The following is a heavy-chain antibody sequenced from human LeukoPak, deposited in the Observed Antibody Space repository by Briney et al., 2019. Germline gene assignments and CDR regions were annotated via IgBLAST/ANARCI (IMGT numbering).Heavy chain of an antibody. D-gene: IGHD3-3*01. CDR1: GGSFSGYY. CDR3: ARGVPSITIFGVVIRAGSWFDP. CDR2: INHSGST. Sequence: SETLSLTCAVYGGSFSGYYWSWIRRPPGKGLEWIGEINHSGSTNYNPSLKSRVTISVDTSKNQFSLKLSSVTAADTAVYYCARGVPSITIFGVVIRAGSWFDPWGQGTLVTVSS. J-gene: IGHJ5*01. V-gene: IGHV4-34*01.